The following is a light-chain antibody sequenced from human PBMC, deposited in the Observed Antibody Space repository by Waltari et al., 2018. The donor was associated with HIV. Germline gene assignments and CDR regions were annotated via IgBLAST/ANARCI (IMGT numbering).Light chain of an antibody. Sequence: QSVLTQPPSVSGAPGQRITLSCTGRRSNLGSHYDVNSYQQTPGRAPRLLISQNNNRPSGVPDRFSGSKSDTSASLVITGLQADDEAIYYCQSFDNSLSGSVFGGGNKLTVL. J-gene: IGLJ3*02. CDR2: QNN. CDR3: QSFDNSLSGSV. V-gene: IGLV1-40*01. CDR1: RSNLGSHYD.